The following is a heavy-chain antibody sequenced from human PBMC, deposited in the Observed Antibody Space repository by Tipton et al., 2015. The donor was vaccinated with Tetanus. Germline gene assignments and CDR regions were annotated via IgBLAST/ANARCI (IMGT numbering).Heavy chain of an antibody. V-gene: IGHV3-23*01. CDR3: ARYFTSTACYRGVRYGMAV. J-gene: IGHJ6*02. CDR1: GFPFSNYA. CDR2: ISTSGVIT. Sequence: SLRLSCAASGFPFSNYAMTWVRQAPGKGLEWVSVISTSGVITHYAESVEGRFTISRDNSRNTLFLQMNSLRAEDTAVYYCARYFTSTACYRGVRYGMAVWGQGTPVTVSS. D-gene: IGHD2-2*01.